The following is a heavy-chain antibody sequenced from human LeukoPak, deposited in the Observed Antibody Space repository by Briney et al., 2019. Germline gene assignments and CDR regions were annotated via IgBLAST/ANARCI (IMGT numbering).Heavy chain of an antibody. V-gene: IGHV3-74*03. D-gene: IGHD4-17*01. CDR3: VRTVAGDYDSFQY. CDR1: GFTFSSYS. Sequence: GGSLRLSCAASGFTFSSYSMNWVRQAPGKGLVWVSRSDIDGSSAKYADSVKGRFTVSRDNAKNTLYLQMTSLRAEDTAFYYCVRTVAGDYDSFQYWGQGTLVTVSS. J-gene: IGHJ1*01. CDR2: SDIDGSSA.